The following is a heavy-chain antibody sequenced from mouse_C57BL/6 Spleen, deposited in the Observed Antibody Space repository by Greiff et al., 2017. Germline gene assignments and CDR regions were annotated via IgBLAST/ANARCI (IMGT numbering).Heavy chain of an antibody. D-gene: IGHD2-3*01. CDR3: ARGDGYYLWYFDV. Sequence: EVKLVESGPGLVKPSQSLSLTCSVTGYSITCGYYWNWIRQFPGNKLEWMGYISYDGSNNYNPSLKNRISITRDTSKNQFFLKLNSVTTEDTATFYCARGDGYYLWYFDVWGTGTTVTVSS. CDR2: ISYDGSN. CDR1: GYSITCGYY. V-gene: IGHV3-6*01. J-gene: IGHJ1*03.